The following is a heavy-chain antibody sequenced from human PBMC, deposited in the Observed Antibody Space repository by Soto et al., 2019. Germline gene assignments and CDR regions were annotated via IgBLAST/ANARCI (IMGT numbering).Heavy chain of an antibody. V-gene: IGHV1-69*12. CDR3: ARGFLHGPYYYYGMDV. Sequence: QVQLVQSGAEVKKPGSSVKVSCKASGGTFSSYAISWVRQAPGQGLEWMGGIIPIFGTANYAQKFQGRVTITADESTSTDYMELSSLRSEDTAVYYCARGFLHGPYYYYGMDVWGQGNTVTVSS. J-gene: IGHJ6*02. D-gene: IGHD3-10*01. CDR2: IIPIFGTA. CDR1: GGTFSSYA.